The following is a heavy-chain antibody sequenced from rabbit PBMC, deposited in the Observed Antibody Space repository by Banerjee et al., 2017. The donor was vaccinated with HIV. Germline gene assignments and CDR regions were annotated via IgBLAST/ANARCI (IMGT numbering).Heavy chain of an antibody. V-gene: IGHV1S45*01. J-gene: IGHJ4*01. CDR2: IYVGSVSGT. CDR1: GFDFSSYG. CDR3: ARDIDYGGGAYPTGYFSL. Sequence: QEQLMESGGGLVQPGGSLKLSCKASGFDFSSYGVSWVRQAPGKGLEWIACIYVGSVSGTDYASWAKGRFTISKTSSTTVTLQMTSLAAADTATYFCARDIDYGGGAYPTGYFSLWGQGTLVTVS. D-gene: IGHD6-1*01.